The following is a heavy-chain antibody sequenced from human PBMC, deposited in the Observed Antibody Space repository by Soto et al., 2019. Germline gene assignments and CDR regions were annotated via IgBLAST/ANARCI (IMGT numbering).Heavy chain of an antibody. CDR2: IKSKTDGGTT. Sequence: GGSLRLSCAASGFTFSNAWMSWVRQAPGKGLEWVGRIKSKTDGGTTDYAAPVKGRFTISRDDSKNTLYLQMNSLKTEDTAVYYCTKVYLVVAALTDYWGQGTLVTVSS. D-gene: IGHD2-15*01. CDR1: GFTFSNAW. V-gene: IGHV3-15*01. J-gene: IGHJ4*02. CDR3: TKVYLVVAALTDY.